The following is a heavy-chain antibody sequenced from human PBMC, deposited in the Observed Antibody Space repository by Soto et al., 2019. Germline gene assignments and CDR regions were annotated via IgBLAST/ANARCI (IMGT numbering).Heavy chain of an antibody. J-gene: IGHJ4*02. Sequence: GGSLRLSCAASGFTFSSYAMHWVRQAPGKGLEWVAVISYDGSNKYYADSVKGRFTISRDNSKNTLYLQMNSLRAEDTAVYYCARETVLTGYYLGLDYWGQGTLVTVSS. V-gene: IGHV3-30-3*01. CDR1: GFTFSSYA. CDR3: ARETVLTGYYLGLDY. D-gene: IGHD3-9*01. CDR2: ISYDGSNK.